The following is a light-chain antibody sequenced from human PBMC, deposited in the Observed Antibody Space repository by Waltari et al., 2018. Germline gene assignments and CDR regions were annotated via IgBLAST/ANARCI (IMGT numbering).Light chain of an antibody. J-gene: IGLJ2*01. V-gene: IGLV1-47*01. CDR3: AAWDDSLTGVV. Sequence: QSVLTQPPSASGTPGQRVTISCSGSSSNIGSNFLYWYQQFPGTAPQLLFYRNDQRPPGVPARFSAAKSGTSASLAISGLRSEDEAEYYCAAWDDSLTGVVFGGGTKLTVL. CDR2: RND. CDR1: SSNIGSNF.